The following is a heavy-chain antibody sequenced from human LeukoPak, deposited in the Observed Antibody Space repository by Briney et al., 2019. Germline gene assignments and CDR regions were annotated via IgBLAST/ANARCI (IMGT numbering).Heavy chain of an antibody. J-gene: IGHJ4*02. CDR1: GGSFSGYY. V-gene: IGHV4-34*01. D-gene: IGHD1-1*01. CDR2: INHSGST. Sequence: MPSETLSLTCAVYGGSFSGYYWRWIRQTPGMGIEWIGEINHSGSTNYNPSLKSRVTISVDTSKNQFSLNLNSVTAADTAVYYCARGPLQLERPFGYWGQGTRVTVSS. CDR3: ARGPLQLERPFGY.